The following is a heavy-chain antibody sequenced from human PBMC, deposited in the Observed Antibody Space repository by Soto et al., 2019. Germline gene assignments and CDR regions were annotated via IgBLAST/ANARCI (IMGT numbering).Heavy chain of an antibody. J-gene: IGHJ6*02. D-gene: IGHD1-26*01. Sequence: GGSLRLSCAASGFTFSSYGMHWVRQAPGKGLEWVAVISYDGSNKYYADSVKGRFTISRDNSKNTLYLQMNSLRAEDTAVYYCAKDMRGGSYYYYGMDVWGQGTTVTVSS. CDR3: AKDMRGGSYYYYGMDV. CDR2: ISYDGSNK. V-gene: IGHV3-30*18. CDR1: GFTFSSYG.